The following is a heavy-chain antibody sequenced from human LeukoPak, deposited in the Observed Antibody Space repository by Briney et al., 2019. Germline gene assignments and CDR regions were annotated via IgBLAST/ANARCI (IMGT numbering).Heavy chain of an antibody. V-gene: IGHV4-4*02. CDR1: GGSISSSNW. CDR2: IYHSGST. Sequence: ETLSLTCAVSGGSISSSNWWSWVRQPPGKGLEWIGEIYHSGSTNYNPSLKSRVTISADTPKNQFSLKLSSVTAADTAVYYCARGEGDYWGQGTLVTVSS. J-gene: IGHJ4*02. CDR3: ARGEGDY.